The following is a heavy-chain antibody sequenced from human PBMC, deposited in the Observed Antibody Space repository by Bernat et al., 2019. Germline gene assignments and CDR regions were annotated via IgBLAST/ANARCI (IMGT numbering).Heavy chain of an antibody. D-gene: IGHD7-27*01. V-gene: IGHV1-3*01. CDR3: ARGIYSNRGSDYYLDF. CDR2: IDAGNGRT. J-gene: IGHJ4*02. Sequence: QVQLVKSGAEVKEPGASVRVSCKASGYSFSKYAMNWVRQAPGQRLAWMGWIDAGNGRTKYSQNFQGRVTLTRDVSASTAYMDLSSLGSEDTAVYYCARGIYSNRGSDYYLDFWGQGSLVTVS. CDR1: GYSFSKYA.